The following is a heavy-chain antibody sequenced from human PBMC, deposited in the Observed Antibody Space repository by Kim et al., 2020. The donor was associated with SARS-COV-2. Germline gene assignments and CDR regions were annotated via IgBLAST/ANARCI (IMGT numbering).Heavy chain of an antibody. D-gene: IGHD4-17*01. Sequence: YEQKFQGRVTITADESTSTAYMELSSLRSEDTAVYYCARVIDYGGNQSGYWGQGTLVTVSS. V-gene: IGHV1-69*01. CDR3: ARVIDYGGNQSGY. J-gene: IGHJ4*02.